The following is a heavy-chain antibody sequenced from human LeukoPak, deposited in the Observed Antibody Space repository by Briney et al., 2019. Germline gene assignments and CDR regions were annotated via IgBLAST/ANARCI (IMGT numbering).Heavy chain of an antibody. Sequence: GGSLSLSCAASGFTFSDYYMTWIRQAPGKGLEWVSYISSSGSTIYYADSVKGRFTISRDNANNSLYLQMNSLGAEDTAVYYSARGYDSSGYNWFDPWGQGTLVTVSS. CDR1: GFTFSDYY. CDR2: ISSSGSTI. V-gene: IGHV3-11*01. J-gene: IGHJ5*02. D-gene: IGHD3-22*01. CDR3: ARGYDSSGYNWFDP.